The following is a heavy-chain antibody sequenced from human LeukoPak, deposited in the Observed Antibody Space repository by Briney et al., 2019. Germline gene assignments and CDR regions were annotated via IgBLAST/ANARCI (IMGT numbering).Heavy chain of an antibody. CDR3: ARAHGVVDPFSPFDI. Sequence: PSETLSLTCTVSGGSISSYNWSWIRQPAGKGLEWIGRIYTSGSTNYNPSLKSRVTMSVDTSKNQFSLKLSSVTAADTAVYYCARAHGVVDPFSPFDIWGQGTMVTVSS. CDR2: IYTSGST. CDR1: GGSISSYN. V-gene: IGHV4-4*07. J-gene: IGHJ3*02. D-gene: IGHD3-22*01.